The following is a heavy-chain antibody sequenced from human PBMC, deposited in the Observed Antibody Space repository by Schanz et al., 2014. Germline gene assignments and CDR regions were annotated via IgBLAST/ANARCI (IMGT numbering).Heavy chain of an antibody. CDR3: ARKMKLGVYGGKGHDSLDI. D-gene: IGHD4-17*01. V-gene: IGHV3-23*01. CDR2: ISGSGGST. Sequence: VQLLESGGGLVQPGGSLRLSCAASGFNFNNFAMTWVRQAPGKGLEWVIVISGSGGSTYYADSVTGRFTISRDNAKNTLYLQMNTLRAEDTAVYYCARKMKLGVYGGKGHDSLDIWGQGTMXTVSS. CDR1: GFNFNNFA. J-gene: IGHJ3*02.